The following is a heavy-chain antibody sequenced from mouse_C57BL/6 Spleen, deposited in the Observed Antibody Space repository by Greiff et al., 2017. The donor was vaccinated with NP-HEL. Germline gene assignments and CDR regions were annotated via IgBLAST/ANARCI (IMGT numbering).Heavy chain of an antibody. CDR3: ASYGSSLYWYFDV. J-gene: IGHJ1*03. CDR2: IWSGGST. Sequence: QVQLKESGPGLVQPSQCLSITCTVSGFSLTSYGVHWVRQSPGKGLEWLGVIWSGGSTDYNAAFISRLSISKDNSKSQVFFKMNSLQADDTAIYYCASYGSSLYWYFDVWGTGTTVTVSS. V-gene: IGHV2-2*01. D-gene: IGHD1-1*01. CDR1: GFSLTSYG.